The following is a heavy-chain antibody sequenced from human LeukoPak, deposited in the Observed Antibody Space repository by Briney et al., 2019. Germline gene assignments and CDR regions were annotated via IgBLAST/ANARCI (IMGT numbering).Heavy chain of an antibody. D-gene: IGHD3-10*01. Sequence: TASETLSLTCAGYGGSFSGYYWTWIRQPPGKGLEWIGEINHRRSTKYSPSLKSRVTISVDTSKNQFSLRLSSVTAADTAVYYCARRVGRWFGERAYYYNYMDVWGKGTTVTISS. V-gene: IGHV4-34*01. CDR3: ARRVGRWFGERAYYYNYMDV. CDR1: GGSFSGYY. J-gene: IGHJ6*03. CDR2: INHRRST.